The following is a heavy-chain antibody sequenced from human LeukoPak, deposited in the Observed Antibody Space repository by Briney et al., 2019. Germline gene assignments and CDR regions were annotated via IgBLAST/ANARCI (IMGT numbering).Heavy chain of an antibody. CDR3: ARGPYGTGSHFDF. CDR2: MNPNSGDT. D-gene: IGHD3-10*01. J-gene: IGHJ4*02. CDR1: GYTFTGYY. Sequence: ASVKVSXKASGYTFTGYYMHWVRQAPGQGLEWMGWMNPNSGDTGYTQRFQGRVTMTRDTSISTAYMELSSLRSEDTAVYYCARGPYGTGSHFDFWGRGTLVTVSS. V-gene: IGHV1-8*02.